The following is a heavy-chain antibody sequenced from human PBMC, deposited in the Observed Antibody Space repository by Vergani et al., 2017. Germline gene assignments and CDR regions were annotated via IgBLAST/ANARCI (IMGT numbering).Heavy chain of an antibody. CDR3: ARDVGDHYYYFYMDV. V-gene: IGHV3-23*01. CDR2: ISGSGGNT. D-gene: IGHD4-17*01. J-gene: IGHJ6*03. CDR1: GFTFSSYA. Sequence: EVQLLESGGGLVQPGGSLRLSCAASGFTFSSYAMSWVRQVPGKGLEWVSGISGSGGNTYYANSVKGRFTISRDNSKNTLYLQMNSLRAEDTAVYYCARDVGDHYYYFYMDVWGKGTTVTVSS.